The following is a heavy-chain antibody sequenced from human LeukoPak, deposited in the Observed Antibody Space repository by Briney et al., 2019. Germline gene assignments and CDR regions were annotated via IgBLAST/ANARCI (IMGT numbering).Heavy chain of an antibody. D-gene: IGHD5-18*01. CDR2: ISGSGSTI. CDR1: GFTFSNYE. CDR3: ARVRSGYSHENYFDY. V-gene: IGHV3-48*03. J-gene: IGHJ4*02. Sequence: PGGPLRLSCAASGFTFSNYEMNWVRLAPGKGLEWVSYISGSGSTIYYADSVKGRFTISRDNAKDSLYLQMNSLRAEDTAVYYCARVRSGYSHENYFDYWGQGTLVTVSS.